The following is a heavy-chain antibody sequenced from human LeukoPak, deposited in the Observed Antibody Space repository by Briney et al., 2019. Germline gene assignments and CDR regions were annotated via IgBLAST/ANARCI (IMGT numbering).Heavy chain of an antibody. J-gene: IGHJ4*02. CDR1: GFTFDDYA. D-gene: IGHD4-17*01. V-gene: IGHV3-9*01. Sequence: GGSLRLSCAASGFTFDDYAMHWVRQAPGKGLEWVSGISWNSGSIGYADSVKGRFTISRDNAKNSLYLQMNSLRAEDTALYYCAKSGSSHYGDYAERIALYYFDYWGQGTLVAVPS. CDR3: AKSGSSHYGDYAERIALYYFDY. CDR2: ISWNSGSI.